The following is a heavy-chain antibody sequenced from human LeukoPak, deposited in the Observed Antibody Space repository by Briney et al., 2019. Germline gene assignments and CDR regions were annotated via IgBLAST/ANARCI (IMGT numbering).Heavy chain of an antibody. V-gene: IGHV4-4*07. CDR1: GDSISRYY. CDR3: ARVSEYYDSSGYYGWFDP. J-gene: IGHJ5*02. D-gene: IGHD3-22*01. CDR2: IYNGGII. Sequence: SETLSLTCTVSGDSISRYYWSWIRQPAGKGLEWIGRIYNGGIITYNPSLKSRVTMSIDTSKTQFSLKLSSVTAADTAVYYCARVSEYYDSSGYYGWFDPWGQGTLVTVSS.